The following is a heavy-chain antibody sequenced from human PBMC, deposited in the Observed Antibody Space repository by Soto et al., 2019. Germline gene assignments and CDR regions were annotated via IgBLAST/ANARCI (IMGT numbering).Heavy chain of an antibody. D-gene: IGHD3-10*01. Sequence: GGSLRLFCAASGFTFSSYAMNWVRQTPGKGLEWVSAISGSGTSTYYADSVKGRFTISRDNSKNTLYLQMNSLRAEDTAVYYCAKGITMLRGALYYAMDVWAQGTTVNVSS. V-gene: IGHV3-23*01. J-gene: IGHJ6*02. CDR2: ISGSGTST. CDR1: GFTFSSYA. CDR3: AKGITMLRGALYYAMDV.